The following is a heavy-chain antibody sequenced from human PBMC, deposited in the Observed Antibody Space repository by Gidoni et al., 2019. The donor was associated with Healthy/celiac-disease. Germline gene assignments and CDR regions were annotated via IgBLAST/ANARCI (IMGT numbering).Heavy chain of an antibody. J-gene: IGHJ3*02. Sequence: QVQLQESGPGLVKPSEPLSLTCTVSGGSISSYYWSWIRQPPGKGLEWLGYIYYSGSTNYNPSLKSRVTISVDTSKNQFSLKLSSVTAADTAVYYCARVVFSGGTTNAFDIWGQGTMVTVSS. V-gene: IGHV4-59*01. CDR1: GGSISSYY. CDR2: IYYSGST. CDR3: ARVVFSGGTTNAFDI. D-gene: IGHD1-1*01.